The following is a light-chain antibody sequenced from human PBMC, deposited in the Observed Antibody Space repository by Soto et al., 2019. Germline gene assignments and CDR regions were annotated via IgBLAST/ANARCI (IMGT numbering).Light chain of an antibody. CDR1: SSDIGNYNY. V-gene: IGLV2-8*01. Sequence: QPVLTQPPSASGSPGQSVTISCTGTSSDIGNYNYVSWYQQHPGKAPKLLIYEVTKRPSGVPDRFSGSKSGNTASLTVSGLHAEDEADYYCSSYAGSNNFVVFGGGTKLTVL. CDR2: EVT. J-gene: IGLJ2*01. CDR3: SSYAGSNNFVV.